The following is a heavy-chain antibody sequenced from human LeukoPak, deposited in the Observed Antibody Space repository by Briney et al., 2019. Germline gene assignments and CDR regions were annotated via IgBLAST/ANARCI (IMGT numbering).Heavy chain of an antibody. CDR1: GFTFSSYA. CDR2: ISGSGGIT. J-gene: IGHJ3*02. CDR3: AREFHLGVPAAYAFDI. Sequence: GSLRLSCAASGFTFSSYAMTWVRQAPGKGLEWVSAISGSGGITYYADSVKGRFTISRDNSKNTLYLQMNSLRAEDTAVYYCAREFHLGVPAAYAFDIWGQGTMVTVSS. D-gene: IGHD2-2*01. V-gene: IGHV3-23*01.